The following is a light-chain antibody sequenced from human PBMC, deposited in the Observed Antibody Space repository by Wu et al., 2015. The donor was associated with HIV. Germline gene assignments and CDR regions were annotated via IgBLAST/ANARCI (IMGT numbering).Light chain of an antibody. CDR3: QQRSNWPPYT. J-gene: IGKJ2*01. CDR1: QSVRSSY. Sequence: EIVLTQSPGTLSLSPGEGATLSCRASQSVRSSYLVWYQQKPGQSPRLLIYGASRRATGIPDRFSGSGSGTDFTLTINSLEPEDFAVYYCQQRSNWPPYTFGQGTKVEIK. V-gene: IGKV3D-20*02. CDR2: GAS.